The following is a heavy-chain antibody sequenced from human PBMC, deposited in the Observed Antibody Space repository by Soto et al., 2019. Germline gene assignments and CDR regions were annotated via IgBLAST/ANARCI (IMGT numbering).Heavy chain of an antibody. CDR2: ISSSSSYI. Sequence: PGGSLRLSCAASGVTFSSYSMNWVRQAPGKGLEWVSSISSSSSYIYYADSVKGRFTISRDNAKNSLYLQMNSLRAEDTAVYYCASSIVVVPAAVGTVNYYYGMDVWGQGTTVTVSS. CDR3: ASSIVVVPAAVGTVNYYYGMDV. CDR1: GVTFSSYS. J-gene: IGHJ6*02. D-gene: IGHD2-2*01. V-gene: IGHV3-21*01.